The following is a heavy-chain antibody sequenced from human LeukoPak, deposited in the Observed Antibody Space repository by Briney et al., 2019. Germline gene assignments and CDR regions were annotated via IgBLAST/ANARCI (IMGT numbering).Heavy chain of an antibody. CDR1: GFTFSSYA. V-gene: IGHV3-23*01. CDR3: ANEGPSFDY. CDR2: ISGVGGDT. Sequence: GGSLRLSCAASGFTFSSYAMNWVRQVPGKGLEWVSAISGVGGDTYYADSVKGRFTISRDNSKNTVYLQMNSLRAEDTAVYYCANEGPSFDYWGQGTLVTVSS. J-gene: IGHJ4*02.